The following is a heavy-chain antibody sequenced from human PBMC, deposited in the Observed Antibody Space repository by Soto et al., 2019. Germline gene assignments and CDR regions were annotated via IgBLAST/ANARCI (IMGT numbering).Heavy chain of an antibody. J-gene: IGHJ4*02. CDR1: GGSISNDFYY. V-gene: IGHV4-31*03. CDR2: IYYKGTT. Sequence: QVQLQESGPGLVKPSQTLSLTCTVSGGSISNDFYYWSWIRQHPGKGLEWIGYIYYKGTTYYSPSLKSRVTISIDTPKNRFSLELSSVTAADTAVYYCARQAMAVFDYWGQGTLVTVSS. D-gene: IGHD6-19*01. CDR3: ARQAMAVFDY.